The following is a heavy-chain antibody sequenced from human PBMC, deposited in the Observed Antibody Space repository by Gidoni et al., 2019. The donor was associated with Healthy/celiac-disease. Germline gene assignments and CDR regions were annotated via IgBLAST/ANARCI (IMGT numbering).Heavy chain of an antibody. D-gene: IGHD3-10*01. CDR3: ARLWFGELSTPFFDY. V-gene: IGHV3-53*01. CDR2: IYSGGRK. Sequence: EVQLVESGGGLIQPGGSLRLSCAASGFTVSSNYMSWVRQAPGKGLAWVSVIYSGGRKYYADSVKGRFTISRDNSKNTLYLQMNSLRAEDTAVYYCARLWFGELSTPFFDYWGQGTLVTVSS. J-gene: IGHJ4*02. CDR1: GFTVSSNY.